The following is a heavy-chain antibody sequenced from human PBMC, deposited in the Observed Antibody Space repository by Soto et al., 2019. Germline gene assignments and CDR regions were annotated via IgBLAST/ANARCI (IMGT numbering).Heavy chain of an antibody. D-gene: IGHD6-13*01. Sequence: ASVKGACKAAGYTFTSYGISWVRQAPGQGLEWMGWISAYNGNTNYAQKLQGRVTMTTDTSTSTAYMELRSLRSDDTAVYYCARDLDSSSWYAHWFDTWGQGTLVTLSS. J-gene: IGHJ5*02. V-gene: IGHV1-18*01. CDR2: ISAYNGNT. CDR3: ARDLDSSSWYAHWFDT. CDR1: GYTFTSYG.